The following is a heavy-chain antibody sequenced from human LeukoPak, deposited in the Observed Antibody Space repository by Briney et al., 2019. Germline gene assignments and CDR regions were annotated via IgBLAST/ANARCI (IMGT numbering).Heavy chain of an antibody. J-gene: IGHJ4*02. CDR1: GFTFSSYA. CDR3: AKDLDYYDSSGYYGFDY. D-gene: IGHD3-22*01. CDR2: ISGSGGST. Sequence: GGSLRLSRAASGFTFSSYAMSWVRQAPGKGLEWVSAISGSGGSTYYADSVKGRFTISRDNSKNTLYLQMNSLRAEDTAVYYCAKDLDYYDSSGYYGFDYWGQGTLVTVSS. V-gene: IGHV3-23*01.